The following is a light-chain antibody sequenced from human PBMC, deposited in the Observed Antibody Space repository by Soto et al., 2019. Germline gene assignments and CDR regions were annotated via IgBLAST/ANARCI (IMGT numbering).Light chain of an antibody. Sequence: QAVLTQPLSVSASPGQRVTISCSGGSSNIGSNTVAWYQHLPGTAPPRLIFTAGQRPSGVPGRFSGSKSGTSASLAIRGLQSEDEGDYYCSAWDNSLNGYGFGPGTKLTVL. V-gene: IGLV1-44*01. CDR2: TAG. CDR3: SAWDNSLNGYG. J-gene: IGLJ1*01. CDR1: SSNIGSNT.